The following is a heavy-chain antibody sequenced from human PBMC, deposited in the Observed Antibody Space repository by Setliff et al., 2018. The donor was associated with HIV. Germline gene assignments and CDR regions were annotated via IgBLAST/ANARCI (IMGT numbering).Heavy chain of an antibody. D-gene: IGHD2-15*01. CDR1: GGSISSSSYY. J-gene: IGHJ4*02. V-gene: IGHV4-39*01. CDR2: IYYSGST. Sequence: LSLTCTVSGGSISSSSYYWGWIRQPPGKGLEWFGSIYYSGSTYYNPSLKSRVAISVDTSKNQFSLKLSSVTAADTAVYYCARHVDIVVVVAAPSFDYWGQGTLVTVPQ. CDR3: ARHVDIVVVVAAPSFDY.